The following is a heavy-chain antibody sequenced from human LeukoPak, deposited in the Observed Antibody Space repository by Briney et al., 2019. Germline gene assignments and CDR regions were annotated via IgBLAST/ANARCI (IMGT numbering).Heavy chain of an antibody. V-gene: IGHV3-21*01. CDR3: ARDSSGTTASDY. CDR2: IAGSSGYI. J-gene: IGHJ4*02. CDR1: GFTFSSYT. Sequence: GGSLRLSCAASGFTFSSYTMNWVRQAPGKGLEWVSSIAGSSGYISYADSVKGRFTISRDNAKKSLYLQMNSLRAEDTAVYYCARDSSGTTASDYWGQGTLVTVSS. D-gene: IGHD1-1*01.